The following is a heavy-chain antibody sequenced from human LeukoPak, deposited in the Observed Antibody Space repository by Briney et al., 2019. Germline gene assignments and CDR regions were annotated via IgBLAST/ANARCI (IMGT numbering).Heavy chain of an antibody. D-gene: IGHD1-26*01. Sequence: SETLSLTCTVSGGSISSGSYYWRWIRQPAGKGLEWIGRIYTSGSTNYNPSLKSRVTISVDTSKNQFSLKLSSVTAADTAVYYCARGTYATPNDYWGQGTLVTVSS. CDR3: ARGTYATPNDY. CDR2: IYTSGST. V-gene: IGHV4-61*02. CDR1: GGSISSGSYY. J-gene: IGHJ4*02.